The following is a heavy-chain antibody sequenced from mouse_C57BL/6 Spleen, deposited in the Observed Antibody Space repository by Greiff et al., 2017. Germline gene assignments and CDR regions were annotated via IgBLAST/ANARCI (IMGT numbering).Heavy chain of an antibody. V-gene: IGHV1-5*01. Sequence: VQLQQSGTVLARPGASVKMSCKTSGYTFTSYWMHWVKQRPGQGLEWIGAIYPGNSDTSYNQKFKGKAKLTAVTSASTAYMELSSLTNEDSAVYYCTRNHYYGSSYRFDYGGQGTTLTVSS. CDR1: GYTFTSYW. CDR2: IYPGNSDT. J-gene: IGHJ2*01. D-gene: IGHD1-1*01. CDR3: TRNHYYGSSYRFDY.